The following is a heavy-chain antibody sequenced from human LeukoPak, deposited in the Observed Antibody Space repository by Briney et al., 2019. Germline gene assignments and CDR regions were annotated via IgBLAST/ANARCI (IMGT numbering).Heavy chain of an antibody. CDR3: ARLRRDFWSGYSTPFDY. J-gene: IGHJ4*02. D-gene: IGHD3-3*01. CDR1: GGSISSGTYS. V-gene: IGHV4-30-2*03. Sequence: SETLSLTCAVSGGSISSGTYSWTWMRQPPGKGLEWIGSMYHGGSTYYNPSLNSRVTISLDTSKNHFSLKLRSVTAADTAVYYCARLRRDFWSGYSTPFDYWGQGTLVTVSS. CDR2: MYHGGST.